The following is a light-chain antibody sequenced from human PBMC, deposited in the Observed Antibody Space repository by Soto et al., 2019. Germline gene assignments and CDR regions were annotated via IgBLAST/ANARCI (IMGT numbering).Light chain of an antibody. V-gene: IGLV2-14*01. CDR3: NSYTTTSTVV. CDR1: SSDIGSYDY. CDR2: EVS. J-gene: IGLJ2*01. Sequence: QAVLTQPASVSGSPGQSITISCTGTSSDIGSYDYVAWYQQHPGKAPKLMIYEVSNRPLGVSNRFSAFKSGNTASLTISGLQAEDEADYYCNSYTTTSTVVFGGGTQLTVL.